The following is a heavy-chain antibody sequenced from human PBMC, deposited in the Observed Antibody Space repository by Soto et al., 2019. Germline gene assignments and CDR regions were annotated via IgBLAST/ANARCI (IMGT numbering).Heavy chain of an antibody. CDR1: GITFSNYA. Sequence: EVQLLESGGGLVQPGGSLRLSCAASGITFSNYAMSWVRQAPGKGLEWVSLINNSGGTIYYADSVKGRFTISRDNSKNTLYLQMNSLRAEDTAVYHCAKDSRDWCQGYFDYWGQGTLVTGSS. J-gene: IGHJ4*02. CDR3: AKDSRDWCQGYFDY. V-gene: IGHV3-23*01. CDR2: INNSGGTI. D-gene: IGHD6-19*01.